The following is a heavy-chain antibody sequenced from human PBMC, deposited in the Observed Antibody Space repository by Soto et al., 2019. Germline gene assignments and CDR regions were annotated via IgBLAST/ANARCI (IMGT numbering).Heavy chain of an antibody. J-gene: IGHJ6*01. V-gene: IGHV3-43*01. CDR3: AKDMGEHYYDRISYYYYGMDV. Sequence: PGGSLIVSCAASGFTFGDYTMHWVRQAPEKGLEWVSLISWDGGSTDYADSVKGRFTISRDNSKNSLYLQMNSLRTEDTALYFCAKDMGEHYYDRISYYYYGMDVCGRGTTVTVSS. D-gene: IGHD3-22*01. CDR1: GFTFGDYT. CDR2: ISWDGGST.